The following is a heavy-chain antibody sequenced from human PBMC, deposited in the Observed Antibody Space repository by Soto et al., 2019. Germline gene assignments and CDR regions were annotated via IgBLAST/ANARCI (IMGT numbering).Heavy chain of an antibody. CDR3: ARDQFDYCAINWFDP. J-gene: IGHJ5*02. Sequence: QGQLVQSGAEVKKPGSSVKVACKASGGTFSSYAISWVLQSPGQGLEWMGGIIPIFGTANYARKFQCRVTNTEDKSPSTAYMELSSLRSEDTAVYYCARDQFDYCAINWFDPWGQGPLVTVSS. V-gene: IGHV1-69*06. D-gene: IGHD4-17*01. CDR2: IIPIFGTA. CDR1: GGTFSSYA.